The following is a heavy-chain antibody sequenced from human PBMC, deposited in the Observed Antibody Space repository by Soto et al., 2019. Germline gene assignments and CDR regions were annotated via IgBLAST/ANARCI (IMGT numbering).Heavy chain of an antibody. CDR3: ARDNRGYSYGS. J-gene: IGHJ4*02. V-gene: IGHV4-59*12. Sequence: ASETLSLTCTVSGGSISSYYWSWIRQPPGKGLEWIGYTHYSGSTNYNPSLKSRVTISVDTSKNQFSLKLSSVTAADTAVYYCARDNRGYSYGSWGQGTLVTVSS. CDR1: GGSISSYY. D-gene: IGHD5-18*01. CDR2: THYSGST.